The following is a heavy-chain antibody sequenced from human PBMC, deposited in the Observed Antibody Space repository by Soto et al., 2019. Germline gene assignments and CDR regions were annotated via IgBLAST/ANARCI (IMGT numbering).Heavy chain of an antibody. CDR2: INAGNGNT. CDR3: ARSIGY. CDR1: GGTFSSYA. Sequence: GASVKVSCKACGGTFSSYAIGWVRQAPGQRLEWMGWINAGNGNTKYSQKFQGRVTITADESTSTAYMELSSLRSEDTAVYYCARSIGYWGQGTLVTVSS. V-gene: IGHV1-69*13. J-gene: IGHJ4*02.